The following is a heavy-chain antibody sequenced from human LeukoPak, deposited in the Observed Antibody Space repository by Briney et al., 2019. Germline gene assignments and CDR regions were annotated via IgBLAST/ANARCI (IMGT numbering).Heavy chain of an antibody. J-gene: IGHJ4*02. Sequence: SETLSLTCTVSGGSISRYYWSWIRQPPGMGLEWIGYIYYSGGTNYNPSLKSRVTISVDMSKNQFSLKLSSVTAADTAVYYCARNDMDVAGAGLDYFDYWGQGTLVTVSS. D-gene: IGHD1-26*01. V-gene: IGHV4-59*08. CDR3: ARNDMDVAGAGLDYFDY. CDR1: GGSISRYY. CDR2: IYYSGGT.